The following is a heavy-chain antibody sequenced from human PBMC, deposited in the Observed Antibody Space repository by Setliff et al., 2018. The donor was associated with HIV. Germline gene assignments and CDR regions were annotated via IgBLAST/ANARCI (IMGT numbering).Heavy chain of an antibody. CDR2: IYHSGGT. Sequence: PSETLSLTCAVSGYSISSGYYWGWIRQPPGKGLQWIGSIYHSGGTYYNPSLKSRVTMSVDTSKNQFSLKLTSVTAADTAVYYCAGDFVHPTNYYDSDRYVYWGQGTLVTVSS. J-gene: IGHJ4*02. CDR3: AGDFVHPTNYYDSDRYVY. CDR1: GYSISSGYY. V-gene: IGHV4-38-2*02. D-gene: IGHD3-22*01.